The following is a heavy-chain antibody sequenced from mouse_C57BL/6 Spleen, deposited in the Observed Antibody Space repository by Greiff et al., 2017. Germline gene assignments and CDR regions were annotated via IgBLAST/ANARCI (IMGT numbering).Heavy chain of an antibody. CDR1: GYTFTSYG. Sequence: QVQLQQSGAELARPGASVKLSCKASGYTFTSYGISWVKQRTGQGLEWIGEIYPRSGNTYYNEKFKGKATLTADKSSSTAYMELRSLTSEDSAVYFCALITTVVATDYYAMDYWGQGTSVTVSS. CDR3: ALITTVVATDYYAMDY. CDR2: IYPRSGNT. J-gene: IGHJ4*01. V-gene: IGHV1-81*01. D-gene: IGHD1-1*01.